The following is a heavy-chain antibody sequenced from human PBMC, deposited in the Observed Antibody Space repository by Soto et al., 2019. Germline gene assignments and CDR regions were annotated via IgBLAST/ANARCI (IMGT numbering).Heavy chain of an antibody. CDR2: INADS. Sequence: ASVKGSCKASGYTFTSYAMHWVRQAPGQRLEWMGWINADSVRGRFTISRDNAKNLLYLQMDSLRAEDTAVYYCARTIVGATVRFDYWGQGTQVTVSS. CDR1: GYTFTSYA. CDR3: ARTIVGATVRFDY. J-gene: IGHJ4*02. D-gene: IGHD1-26*01. V-gene: IGHV1-3*01.